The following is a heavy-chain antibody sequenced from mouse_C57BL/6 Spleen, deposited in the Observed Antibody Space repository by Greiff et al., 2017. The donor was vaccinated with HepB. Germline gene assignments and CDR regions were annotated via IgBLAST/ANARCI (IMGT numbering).Heavy chain of an antibody. V-gene: IGHV1-54*01. CDR1: GYAFTNYL. D-gene: IGHD2-3*01. CDR2: INPGSGGT. Sequence: VQLQQSGAELVRPGTSVKVSCKASGYAFTNYLIEWVKQRPGQGLEWIGVINPGSGGTNYNEKFKGKATLTADKSSSTAYMQLSSLTSEDSAVYFCARAYDGYYEGWFAYWGQGTLVTVSA. CDR3: ARAYDGYYEGWFAY. J-gene: IGHJ3*01.